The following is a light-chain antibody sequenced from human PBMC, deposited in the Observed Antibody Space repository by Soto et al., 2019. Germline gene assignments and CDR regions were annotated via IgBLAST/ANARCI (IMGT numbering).Light chain of an antibody. CDR3: QQYKNWAQT. CDR2: AAS. J-gene: IGKJ1*01. Sequence: DIQMTQSRSSLSASVGDRVTITCRASQSMSSYLNWYQXKPGKAPQLLIYAASSLQSGVPSPFSGSESATEFTLPIRSLQSEDSAEYHCQQYKNWAQTFGQETKGDIK. CDR1: QSMSSY. V-gene: IGKV1-39*01.